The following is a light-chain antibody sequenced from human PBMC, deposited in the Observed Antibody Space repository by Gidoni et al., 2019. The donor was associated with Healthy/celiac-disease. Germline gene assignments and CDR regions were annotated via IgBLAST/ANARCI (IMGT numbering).Light chain of an antibody. V-gene: IGKV2-28*01. Sequence: DIVMTQSTLSLPVTPGEPASISCRSSQSLLHSNGYNYLDWYLQKPGQSPQLLIYLGSNRASGVPDRFSGSGSGTDFTLTISRVEAEDVGVYYCLQALQTPWTFGQGTKVEIK. CDR1: QSLLHSNGYNY. CDR2: LGS. CDR3: LQALQTPWT. J-gene: IGKJ1*01.